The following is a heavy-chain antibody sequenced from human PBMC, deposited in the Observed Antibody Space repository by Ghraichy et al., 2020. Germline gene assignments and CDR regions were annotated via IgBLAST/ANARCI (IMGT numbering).Heavy chain of an antibody. CDR3: AKDQVDTAMADY. CDR1: GFTFSSYA. J-gene: IGHJ4*02. D-gene: IGHD5-18*01. V-gene: IGHV3-23*01. CDR2: ISGSGDST. Sequence: GGSLRLSCVASGFTFSSYAMTWVRQAPGKGLEWVSDISGSGDSTYYADSVKGRFTISRDNSKNTLYLQMNSLRAEDTAVYYCAKDQVDTAMADYWGQGTLVTVSS.